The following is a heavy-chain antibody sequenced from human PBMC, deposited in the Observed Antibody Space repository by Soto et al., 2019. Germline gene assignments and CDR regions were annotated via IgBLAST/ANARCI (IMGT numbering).Heavy chain of an antibody. CDR1: GFTFSSYS. J-gene: IGHJ6*02. CDR2: ISSSSSYI. CDR3: ARDPESYYYDSCGPTPDGMHV. V-gene: IGHV3-21*01. D-gene: IGHD3-22*01. Sequence: EVQLVESGGGLVKPGGSLRLSCAASGFTFSSYSMNWVRQAPGKGLEWVSSISSSSSYIYYADSVKGRFTISRDNAKNSLYLQMNSLRAEDTAVYYCARDPESYYYDSCGPTPDGMHVWGQGTTVTVSS.